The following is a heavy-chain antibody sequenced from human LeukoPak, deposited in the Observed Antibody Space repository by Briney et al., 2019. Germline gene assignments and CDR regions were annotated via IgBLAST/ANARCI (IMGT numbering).Heavy chain of an antibody. CDR2: IISGSTTL. V-gene: IGHV3-48*01. CDR1: GFTFMSYS. CDR3: ARDTASWLVSEYFDL. Sequence: PGGSLRLSGAASGFTFMSYSMNWVRQAPGKGLEWISYIISGSTTLYYADSVKGRFTISRDNAENSLHLQMSSLSAEATAVYYCARDTASWLVSEYFDLWGRGTLVTVSS. J-gene: IGHJ2*01. D-gene: IGHD6-19*01.